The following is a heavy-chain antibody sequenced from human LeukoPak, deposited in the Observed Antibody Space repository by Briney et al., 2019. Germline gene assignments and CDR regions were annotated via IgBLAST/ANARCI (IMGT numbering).Heavy chain of an antibody. D-gene: IGHD5-24*01. V-gene: IGHV1-2*02. Sequence: ASVKVSCQASGYTFTGYYMHWVRQAPGQGLEWMGWINPNSGGTNYEQKFQGRVTMTRDTSISTAYMELSRLRSDDTAVYYCARDERWLPGSPWGQGTLVTVSS. J-gene: IGHJ5*02. CDR1: GYTFTGYY. CDR2: INPNSGGT. CDR3: ARDERWLPGSP.